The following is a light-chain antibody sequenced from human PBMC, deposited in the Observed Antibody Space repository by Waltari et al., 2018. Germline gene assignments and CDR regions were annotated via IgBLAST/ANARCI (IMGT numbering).Light chain of an antibody. J-gene: IGLJ3*02. CDR3: QSYDNSLSGSWV. CDR2: DSN. CDR1: SPNIGASDD. Sequence: QSVLTQPPSVSGAPGQRVTIACTGSSPNIGASDDVPWYQQIPGTAPKLLIFDSNNRPSGVPDRFSGSKSGTSASLAITGLQAEDEADYYCQSYDNSLSGSWVFGGGTKVTVL. V-gene: IGLV1-40*01.